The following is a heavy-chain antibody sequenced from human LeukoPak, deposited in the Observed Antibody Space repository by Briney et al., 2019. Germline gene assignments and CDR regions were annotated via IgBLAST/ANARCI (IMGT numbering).Heavy chain of an antibody. J-gene: IGHJ4*02. CDR1: GYTFTSYH. Sequence: ASVKVSCKASGYTFTSYHILWVRQAPGQGREGMGMINPSGGSTNYAQKFQGRVPMTSHPSTTTVYMELSSLRSQETAVYYCARESWNDIHSCGQGTLVTVSS. CDR2: INPSGGST. V-gene: IGHV1-46*01. D-gene: IGHD1-1*01. CDR3: ARESWNDIHS.